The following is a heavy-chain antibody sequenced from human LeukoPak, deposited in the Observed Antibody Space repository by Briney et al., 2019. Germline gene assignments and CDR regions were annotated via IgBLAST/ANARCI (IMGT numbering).Heavy chain of an antibody. J-gene: IGHJ6*02. Sequence: SGPALVKPTQTLTLTCTFSGFSLRTSGMCVSWIRQPPGKALEWLARIDWDDDKYYSTSLKARLTISKETSKNQVVLTMTNMDPVDTATYYCARIHRYGPAGYYGMDVLGQGTTVTVSS. CDR2: IDWDDDK. CDR1: GFSLRTSGMC. CDR3: ARIHRYGPAGYYGMDV. D-gene: IGHD5-18*01. V-gene: IGHV2-70*11.